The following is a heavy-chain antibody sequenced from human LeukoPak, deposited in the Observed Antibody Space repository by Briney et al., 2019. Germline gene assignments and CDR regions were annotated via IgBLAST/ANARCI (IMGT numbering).Heavy chain of an antibody. Sequence: SVKVSCKASGGTFSSYAISWVRQAPGQGLEWMGGIIPIFGTANYAQKFQGRVTIAADKSTSTAYMELSSLRSEDTAVYYCARDGSGSYYGGGLRYYYYYMDVWGKGTTVTISS. CDR3: ARDGSGSYYGGGLRYYYYYMDV. CDR1: GGTFSSYA. J-gene: IGHJ6*03. D-gene: IGHD3-10*01. CDR2: IIPIFGTA. V-gene: IGHV1-69*06.